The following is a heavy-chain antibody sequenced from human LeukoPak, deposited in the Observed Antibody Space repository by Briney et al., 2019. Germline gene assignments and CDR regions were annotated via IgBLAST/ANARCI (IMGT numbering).Heavy chain of an antibody. CDR3: ASSGATQRVPFDY. V-gene: IGHV1-69*06. D-gene: IGHD6-6*01. J-gene: IGHJ4*02. CDR2: IIPIFGTA. CDR1: GGTFSSYA. Sequence: SVKVSCKASGGTFSSYAISWVRQAPGQGLEWMGGIIPIFGTANYAQKFQGRVTITPDKSTSTAYMELSSLRSEDTAVYYCASSGATQRVPFDYWGRGTLVTVSS.